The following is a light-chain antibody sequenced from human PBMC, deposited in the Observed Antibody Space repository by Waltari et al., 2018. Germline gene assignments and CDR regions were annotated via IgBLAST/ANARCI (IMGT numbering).Light chain of an antibody. CDR3: QQFNTYPIP. J-gene: IGKJ3*01. V-gene: IGKV1-5*03. CDR2: LAS. Sequence: DIQMTQSPSTLSPSVGDRVTIICRASHSISTWLAWYQQKPGKAPTLLIYLASSLENGVPSRFSGSGSGTEFTLTISSLQADDFATYYCQQFNTYPIPFGRGTKVDIK. CDR1: HSISTW.